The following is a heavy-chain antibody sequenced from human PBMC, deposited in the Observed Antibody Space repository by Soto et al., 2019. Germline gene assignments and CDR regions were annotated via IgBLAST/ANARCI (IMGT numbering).Heavy chain of an antibody. V-gene: IGHV3-64*01. CDR2: ISSNGGST. Sequence: GGSLRLSCAASGFTFSSYAMHWVRQAPGKGLEYVSAISSNGGSTYYANSVKGRFTISRDNSKNTLYLQMGSLRAEDMAVYYCARVPQWGHYFDYWGQGTLVTVSS. J-gene: IGHJ4*02. CDR3: ARVPQWGHYFDY. D-gene: IGHD1-26*01. CDR1: GFTFSSYA.